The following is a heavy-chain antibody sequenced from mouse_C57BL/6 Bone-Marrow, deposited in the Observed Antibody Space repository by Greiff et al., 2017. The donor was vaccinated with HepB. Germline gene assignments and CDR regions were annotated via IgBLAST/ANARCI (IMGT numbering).Heavy chain of an antibody. D-gene: IGHD1-1*01. CDR2: IHPNSGST. CDR3: ARKGYYGRSYCWYFDV. J-gene: IGHJ1*03. V-gene: IGHV1-64*01. CDR1: GYTFTSYW. Sequence: QVQLQQSGAELVKPGASVKLSCKASGYTFTSYWMHWVKQRPGQGLEWIGMIHPNSGSTNYNEKFKSKATLTVDKSSSTAYMQLSSLTSEDSAVYYGARKGYYGRSYCWYFDVWGTGTTVTVSS.